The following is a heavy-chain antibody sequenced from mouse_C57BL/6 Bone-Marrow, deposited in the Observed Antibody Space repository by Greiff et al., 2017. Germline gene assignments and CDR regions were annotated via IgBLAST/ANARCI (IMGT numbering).Heavy chain of an antibody. D-gene: IGHD4-1*01. CDR3: ARRDGTVPYYYAIDY. J-gene: IGHJ4*01. Sequence: VQLQQSGAELVRPGTSVKMSCKASGYTFTNYWIGWAKQRPGHGLEWIGDIYPGGGYTNYNEKFKGKATLTADKSSSTAYMQFSSLTSEDSAIYYCARRDGTVPYYYAIDYWGQGTSVTVSS. V-gene: IGHV1-63*01. CDR2: IYPGGGYT. CDR1: GYTFTNYW.